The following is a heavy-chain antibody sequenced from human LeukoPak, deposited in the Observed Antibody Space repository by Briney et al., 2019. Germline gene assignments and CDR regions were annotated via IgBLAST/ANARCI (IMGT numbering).Heavy chain of an antibody. Sequence: RTGGSLRLFCAASGFTFDDYGMSWVRQAPGKGLEWVSGINWNGCSTVYADSVKGRFTISRDNAKNSLYLQMNSLRAEDTALYYCARHNNDYYDSSGYYGYMDVWGKRTTVTVPS. CDR2: INWNGCST. V-gene: IGHV3-20*04. CDR3: ARHNNDYYDSSGYYGYMDV. D-gene: IGHD3-22*01. CDR1: GFTFDDYG. J-gene: IGHJ6*03.